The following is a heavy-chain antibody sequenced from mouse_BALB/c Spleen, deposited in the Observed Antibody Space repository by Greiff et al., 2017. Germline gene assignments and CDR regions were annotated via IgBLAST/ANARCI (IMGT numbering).Heavy chain of an antibody. J-gene: IGHJ3*01. Sequence: VQLKQSGPSLVKPSQTLSLTCSVTGDSITSGYWNWIRKFPGNKLEYMGYISYSGSTYYNPSLKSRISITRDTSKNQYYRQLNSVTTEDTATYYCARGTARATWFTYWGQGTLVTVSA. V-gene: IGHV3-8*02. D-gene: IGHD3-2*01. CDR3: ARGTARATWFTY. CDR2: ISYSGST. CDR1: GDSITSGY.